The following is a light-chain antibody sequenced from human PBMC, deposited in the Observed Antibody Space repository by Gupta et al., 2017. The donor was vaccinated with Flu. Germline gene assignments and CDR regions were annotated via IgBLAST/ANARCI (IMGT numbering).Light chain of an antibody. CDR3: QTWVPGMLYV. J-gene: IGLJ1*01. V-gene: IGLV4-69*01. Sequence: GASVKLTCTLNSGRTMDAIAWHQHRPERGPRFLMKVNYDGSHVKGDGVPDRFSGSSSGTERYLTISSLQSEDEADYYCQTWVPGMLYVFGTGTKVTV. CDR1: SGRTMDA. CDR2: VNYDGSH.